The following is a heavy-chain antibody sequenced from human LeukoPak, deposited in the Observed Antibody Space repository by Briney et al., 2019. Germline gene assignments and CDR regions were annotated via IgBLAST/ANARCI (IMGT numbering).Heavy chain of an antibody. V-gene: IGHV3-23*01. CDR1: GFTFSSYA. J-gene: IGHJ4*02. CDR3: VKGSERSRPYYFDY. D-gene: IGHD3-3*01. CDR2: ITDSGGDT. Sequence: GGSLRLSCAASGFTFSSYAMTWVRQAPGKGLEWVSAITDSGGDTYHADSVKGRFTISRDNSKNTLYMRMNSLRAEDTAIYYCVKGSERSRPYYFDYWGQGTLVTVSS.